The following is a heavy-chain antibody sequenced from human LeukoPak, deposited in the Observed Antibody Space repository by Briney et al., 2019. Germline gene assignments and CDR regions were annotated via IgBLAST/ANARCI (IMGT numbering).Heavy chain of an antibody. CDR1: GFTFSSYD. D-gene: IGHD1-7*01. CDR2: ISGSGGST. CDR3: AKDGITGTTGNFDY. Sequence: GGSLRLSCAASGFTFSSYDMSWVRQAPGKGLEWVSTISGSGGSTYYADSVKGRFTISRDNSKNTLYLQMNSLRAEDTAVYYCAKDGITGTTGNFDYWGQGTLVTVSS. V-gene: IGHV3-23*01. J-gene: IGHJ4*02.